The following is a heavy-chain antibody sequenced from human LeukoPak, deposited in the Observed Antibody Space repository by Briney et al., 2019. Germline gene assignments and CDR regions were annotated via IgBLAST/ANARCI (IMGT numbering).Heavy chain of an antibody. CDR1: GGSISSYY. Sequence: SETLSLTCTVSGGSISSYYWSWIRQPPGKGLEWIGYIYYSGSTNYNPSLKSRATISLDTSKKQFSLKLSSVTAADTAVYYCAGLYGSGSYYGYWGQGTLVTVSS. CDR3: AGLYGSGSYYGY. CDR2: IYYSGST. J-gene: IGHJ4*02. V-gene: IGHV4-59*08. D-gene: IGHD3-10*01.